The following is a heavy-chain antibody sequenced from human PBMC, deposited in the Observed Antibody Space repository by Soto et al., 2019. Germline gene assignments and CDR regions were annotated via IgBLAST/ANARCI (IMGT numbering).Heavy chain of an antibody. Sequence: QLQLQESGPGLVKPSETLSLTCTVSNGSISSAIYYWGWIRQPPGKGLEWIGSIYHSGSTYYNPSLQGRVTMSVDTSKIQFSLKLSSVTAADTAVYFCAGRSSLASVQVYFGEISNCNWFDPWGQGTLVTVSS. CDR1: NGSISSAIYY. V-gene: IGHV4-39*01. J-gene: IGHJ5*02. CDR3: AGRSSLASVQVYFGEISNCNWFDP. CDR2: IYHSGST. D-gene: IGHD3-10*01.